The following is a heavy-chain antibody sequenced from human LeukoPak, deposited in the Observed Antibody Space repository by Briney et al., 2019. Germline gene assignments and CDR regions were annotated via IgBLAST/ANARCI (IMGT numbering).Heavy chain of an antibody. V-gene: IGHV3-48*01. CDR1: GFTFSDHI. J-gene: IGHJ4*02. CDR3: VRQFAS. Sequence: GGSLGLSCAASGFTFSDHIMNWVRQLPGKRLEWVAYVSGSSSTVYYADSVKGRFTISRDNGKSSLYLQMNSLRVEDTALYYCVRQFASWGQGTLVTVSS. CDR2: VSGSSSTV.